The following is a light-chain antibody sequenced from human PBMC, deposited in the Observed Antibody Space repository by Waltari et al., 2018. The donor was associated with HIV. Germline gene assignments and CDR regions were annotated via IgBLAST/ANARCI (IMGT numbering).Light chain of an antibody. CDR3: QQYGTSPLT. CDR1: QSVSNNY. V-gene: IGKV3-20*01. J-gene: IGKJ4*01. Sequence: EIVFTQTPGTLSLSPWERATLSCRASQSVSNNYLAWYQQKPGQAPRLLIYGASSSATGSPDRFSGSGSGTDFTLTISRLEPEDFAVYYCQQYGTSPLTFGGGTNVDMK. CDR2: GAS.